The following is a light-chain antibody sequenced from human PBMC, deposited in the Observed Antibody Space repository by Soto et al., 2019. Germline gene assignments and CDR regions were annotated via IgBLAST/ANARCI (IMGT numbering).Light chain of an antibody. J-gene: IGKJ5*01. CDR1: QTFSNSF. CDR3: QQCGSSST. V-gene: IGKV3-20*01. CDR2: GAS. Sequence: EIVLTLSPGTLSLSLGERATLSCRASQTFSNSFLSWFQQIPGQAPRLLIYGASMRATGIPDRFSGSGSGTDFTLTISRLEPEDLAVYYCQQCGSSSTFGQGTRLEIK.